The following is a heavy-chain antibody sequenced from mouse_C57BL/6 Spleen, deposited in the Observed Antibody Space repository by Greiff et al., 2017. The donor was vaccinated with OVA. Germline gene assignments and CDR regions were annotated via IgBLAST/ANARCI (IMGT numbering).Heavy chain of an antibody. Sequence: QVQLQQPGAELVKPGASVKLSCKASGYTFTSYWMHWVKQRPGQGLEWIGMIHPNSGSTNYNEKFKSKATLTVDKSSSTAYMQLSSLTSEDSAVYDWATLYSNYEGDWYFDVWGTGTTVTVSS. V-gene: IGHV1-64*01. CDR3: ATLYSNYEGDWYFDV. J-gene: IGHJ1*03. CDR1: GYTFTSYW. D-gene: IGHD2-5*01. CDR2: IHPNSGST.